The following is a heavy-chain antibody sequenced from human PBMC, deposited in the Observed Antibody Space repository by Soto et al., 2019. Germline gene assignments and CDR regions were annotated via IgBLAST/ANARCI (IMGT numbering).Heavy chain of an antibody. J-gene: IGHJ4*02. CDR3: ARHITMDPLLVY. D-gene: IGHD3-10*01. Sequence: EVQLVESGGGLIQPGGSLRLSCAVSGFTVSSNYMSWVRQAPGKGLEWVSVIYSGGSTYYADSVKGRFIISRDNSKSTLYLQMNSLRAEDTAVYYCARHITMDPLLVYWGQGTLVTVSS. CDR1: GFTVSSNY. CDR2: IYSGGST. V-gene: IGHV3-53*01.